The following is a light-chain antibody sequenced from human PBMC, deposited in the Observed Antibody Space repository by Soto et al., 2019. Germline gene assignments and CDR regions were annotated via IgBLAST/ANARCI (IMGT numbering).Light chain of an antibody. V-gene: IGLV2-14*03. CDR2: DVY. CDR3: TSYTASSPFYV. J-gene: IGLJ1*01. CDR1: RTDGDGHDY. Sequence: QSALTQPASVSGSPGQSIAISCIGVRTDGDGHDYVSWYQQHPGQAPQLIIYDVYNRPSGVSDRFSGSKSGNTASLVISGLEAEDEADYFSTSYTASSPFYVFAAGTKVTVL.